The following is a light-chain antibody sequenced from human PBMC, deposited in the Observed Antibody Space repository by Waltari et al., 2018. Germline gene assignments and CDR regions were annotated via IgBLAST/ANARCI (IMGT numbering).Light chain of an antibody. Sequence: QLVLTQSPSASASLGASVKLTCTLSSGHSTNIIAWLQQHPEKGPRYFQNVNRDGSHNKGVGIPDRLSGASSGAERYLTITSLQSEDEADYYCQTGGHGTWVFGGGTRLTVL. J-gene: IGLJ3*02. CDR3: QTGGHGTWV. CDR2: VNRDGSH. V-gene: IGLV4-69*01. CDR1: SGHSTNI.